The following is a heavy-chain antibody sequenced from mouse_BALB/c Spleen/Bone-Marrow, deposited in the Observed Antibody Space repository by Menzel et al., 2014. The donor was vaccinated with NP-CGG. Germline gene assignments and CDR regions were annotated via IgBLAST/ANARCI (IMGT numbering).Heavy chain of an antibody. CDR2: IHYSGST. J-gene: IGHJ3*01. CDR3: ASARGGAY. CDR1: GYSITSGYS. V-gene: IGHV3-1*02. Sequence: EVKLQESGPDLVKPSQSLSLPCTVTGYSITSGYSCHWIRQFPGNKLEWMGYIHYSGSTNYNPSLKSRISITRDTSKNQFCLQLKSVTTEDTATDYCASARGGAYWGQGTLGTVAA.